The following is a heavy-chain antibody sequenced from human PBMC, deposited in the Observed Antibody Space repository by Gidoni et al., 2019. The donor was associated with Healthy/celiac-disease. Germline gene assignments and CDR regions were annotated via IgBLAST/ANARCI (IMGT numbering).Heavy chain of an antibody. V-gene: IGHV3-9*01. CDR3: AKDASLRRLYEFDY. CDR1: GFTFDDYA. CDR2: ISWNSGSI. J-gene: IGHJ4*02. Sequence: EVQLVESGGGLVQPGSSLRLSCAASGFTFDDYAMHWVRQAPGKGLEWVSGISWNSGSIGYADSVKGRFTISRDNAKNSLYLQMNSLRAEDTALYYCAKDASLRRLYEFDYWGQGTLVTVSS. D-gene: IGHD3-3*01.